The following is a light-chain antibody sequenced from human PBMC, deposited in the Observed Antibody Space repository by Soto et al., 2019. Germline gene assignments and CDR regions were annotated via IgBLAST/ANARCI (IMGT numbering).Light chain of an antibody. CDR3: QQYNNWPPEKLT. Sequence: EIVMTQSPATLSVSPGERATLSCRANQSFSSNLAWYQQKPGQAPRLLIYGASTRATGIPARFSGSGSGTDFTLTISSLQSEDFAVYYCQQYNNWPPEKLTFGGGTKVDIK. CDR2: GAS. CDR1: QSFSSN. V-gene: IGKV3-15*01. J-gene: IGKJ4*01.